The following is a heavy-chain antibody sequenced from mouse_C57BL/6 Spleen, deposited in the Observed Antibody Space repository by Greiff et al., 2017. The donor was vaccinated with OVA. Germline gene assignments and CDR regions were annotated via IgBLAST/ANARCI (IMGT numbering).Heavy chain of an antibody. CDR3: ARCDYDWYFDV. Sequence: VKLVESGAELVKPGASVKISCKASGYAFSSYWMNWVKQRPGKGLEWIGQIYPGDGDTNYNGKFKGKATLTADKSSSTAYMQLSSLTSEDSAVYFCARCDYDWYFDVWGTGTTVTVSS. CDR1: GYAFSSYW. V-gene: IGHV1-80*01. J-gene: IGHJ1*03. CDR2: IYPGDGDT. D-gene: IGHD2-4*01.